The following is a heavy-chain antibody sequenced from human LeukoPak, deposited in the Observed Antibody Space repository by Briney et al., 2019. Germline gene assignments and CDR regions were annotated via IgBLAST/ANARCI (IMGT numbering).Heavy chain of an antibody. CDR2: MNPNSGDT. CDR1: GYTFTSYD. V-gene: IGHV1-8*03. CDR3: AXXXRLLWFASCFDL. Sequence: GASVKVSCKASGYTFTSYDINWVRQATGQGLEWMGWMNPNSGDTGYAQKFQGRVTITRNTSISTAYMELRSLRSDDTAVYYCAXXXRLLWFASCFDLWGRGTLVTVSS. D-gene: IGHD3-10*01. J-gene: IGHJ2*01.